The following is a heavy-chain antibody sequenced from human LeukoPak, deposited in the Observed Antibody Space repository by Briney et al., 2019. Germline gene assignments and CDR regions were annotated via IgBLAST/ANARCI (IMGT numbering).Heavy chain of an antibody. Sequence: SGGSLRLSCAASGFTFSNYAMSWVRQAPGKGLEWVSTISGSGVSTYYADSVKGRFTVSRDNSKNTLYLQLNSLRAEDTAVYYCAKGTNNYDYWGQGTLVAVSS. CDR3: AKGTNNYDY. V-gene: IGHV3-23*01. CDR2: ISGSGVST. D-gene: IGHD2-2*01. J-gene: IGHJ4*02. CDR1: GFTFSNYA.